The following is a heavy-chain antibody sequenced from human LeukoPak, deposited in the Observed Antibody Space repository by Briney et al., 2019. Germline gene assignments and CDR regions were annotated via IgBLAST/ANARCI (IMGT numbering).Heavy chain of an antibody. CDR2: IYSGGST. Sequence: GGSLRLCCAASGFTVSSNYMSWVRQATGKGLEWVSVIYSGGSTYYADSVKGRFTISRDNSKNTLYLQMNSLRAEDTAVYYCARDQYYYGSGTIDYWGQGTLVTVSS. V-gene: IGHV3-66*02. CDR1: GFTVSSNY. J-gene: IGHJ4*02. D-gene: IGHD3-10*01. CDR3: ARDQYYYGSGTIDY.